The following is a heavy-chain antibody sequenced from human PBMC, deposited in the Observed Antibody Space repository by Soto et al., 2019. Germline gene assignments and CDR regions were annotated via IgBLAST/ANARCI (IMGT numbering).Heavy chain of an antibody. J-gene: IGHJ4*02. CDR3: ARDRYYDSSGTFDY. CDR1: GFTFSSYA. V-gene: IGHV3-30-3*01. Sequence: LRLSCAASGFTFSSYAMHWVRQAPGKGLEWVAVISYDGSNKYYADSVKGRFTISRDNSKNTLYLQMNSLRAEDTAVYYCARDRYYDSSGTFDYWGQGTRVTVSS. CDR2: ISYDGSNK. D-gene: IGHD3-22*01.